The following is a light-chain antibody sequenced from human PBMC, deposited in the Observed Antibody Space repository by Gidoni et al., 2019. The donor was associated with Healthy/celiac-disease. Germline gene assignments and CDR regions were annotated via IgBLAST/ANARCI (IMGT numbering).Light chain of an antibody. V-gene: IGLV1-40*01. CDR1: RSNIGAGYD. CDR2: GNS. J-gene: IGLJ2*01. Sequence: QSVLTQPPSVSGAPGQRVTISCTGSRSNIGAGYDVHWYQQLPGTAPKLLIYGNSNRPSGVPDRFSGSKSGTSASLANTGLQAEDEADYYCQSYDSSLSGVVFGGGTKLTVL. CDR3: QSYDSSLSGVV.